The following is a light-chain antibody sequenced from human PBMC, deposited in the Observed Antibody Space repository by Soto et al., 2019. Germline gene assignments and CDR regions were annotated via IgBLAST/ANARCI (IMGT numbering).Light chain of an antibody. CDR3: SSYTSSSTLV. CDR1: SSDVGGYNY. Sequence: QSVLTQPASVSGSPGQSITISCTGTSSDVGGYNYVSWYQQHPGKAPKLMIYDVSNRPSGVSTRFSGSKSGNTASLTISLLQAEDEAYYYLSSYTSSSTLVFGTGTKLTVL. CDR2: DVS. V-gene: IGLV2-14*01. J-gene: IGLJ1*01.